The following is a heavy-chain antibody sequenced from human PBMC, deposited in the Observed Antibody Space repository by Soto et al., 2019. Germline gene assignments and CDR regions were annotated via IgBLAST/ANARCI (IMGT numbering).Heavy chain of an antibody. V-gene: IGHV3-30*01. CDR1: GFIIPCCA. D-gene: IGHD1-26*01. CDR2: IGADGTHK. CDR3: ARDVRVGEPDYFDD. Sequence: QVRLVESGGGVVQPGRSLRLSCAASGFIIPCCAIHWIRQSPGKGLEWVAVIGADGTHKYYGDSVQGRFPISRDTSQNMVFLQMDSLTAEDTALYYCARDVRVGEPDYFDDWGQGTLVSVSS. J-gene: IGHJ4*02.